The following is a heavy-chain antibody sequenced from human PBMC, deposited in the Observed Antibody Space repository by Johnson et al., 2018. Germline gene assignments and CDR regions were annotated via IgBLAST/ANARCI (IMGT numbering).Heavy chain of an antibody. CDR2: INSDGSST. D-gene: IGHD2-2*02. V-gene: IGHV3-74*01. J-gene: IGHJ3*01. CDR1: GLTFSGYW. Sequence: VQLQESGGGLVQPGGSLRLSCAASGLTFSGYWMHWVRQSPGEGLVWVSRINSDGSSTSYADSVKGRFTISRDNAKNTLSLQMNSLRAEDTAVYYCAREGLDCRSSSCYRATFDLWGQGTKVTVSS. CDR3: AREGLDCRSSSCYRATFDL.